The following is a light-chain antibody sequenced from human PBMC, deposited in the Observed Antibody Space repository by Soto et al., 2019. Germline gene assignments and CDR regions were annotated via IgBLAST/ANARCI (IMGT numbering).Light chain of an antibody. J-gene: IGLJ1*01. CDR3: TSYTTTNTVV. V-gene: IGLV2-14*01. CDR1: SSDVGGYKY. CDR2: EVS. Sequence: QSVLTQPASVSGSPGQSITISCTGTSSDVGGYKYVSWYQQYPGKAPQVMIYEVSNRPSGVSNRFSGSKSGNTASLTISRLQAEDEADYYCTSYTTTNTVVFGTGTKLTVL.